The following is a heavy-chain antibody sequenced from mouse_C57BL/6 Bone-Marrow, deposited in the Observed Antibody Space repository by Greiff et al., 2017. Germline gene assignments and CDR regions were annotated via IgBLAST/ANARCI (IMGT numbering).Heavy chain of an antibody. J-gene: IGHJ1*03. Sequence: LVESVAELVRPGASVKLSCTASGFNIKNTYMHWVKQRPEQGLEWIGRIDPANGNTKYAPKFPGKATITADTSSNTAYLQLSSLTSEDTAIYYCARDYGSSHPYWYFDVWGTGTTVTVSS. CDR1: GFNIKNTY. CDR3: ARDYGSSHPYWYFDV. V-gene: IGHV14-3*01. CDR2: IDPANGNT. D-gene: IGHD1-1*01.